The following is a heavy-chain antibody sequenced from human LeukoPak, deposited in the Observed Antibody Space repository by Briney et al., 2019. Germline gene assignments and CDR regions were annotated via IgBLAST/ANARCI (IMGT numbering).Heavy chain of an antibody. CDR3: ARGLRFIQGPGYYYMDV. J-gene: IGHJ6*03. CDR2: IYTSGST. V-gene: IGHV4-4*07. CDR1: SGSISSYY. D-gene: IGHD3-16*02. Sequence: SETLSLTCTVSSGSISSYYWSWIRQPAGKGLEWIGRIYTSGSTNYNPSLKSRVTISADTSKNQFSLNLGSVTAADTAIYYCARGLRFIQGPGYYYMDVWGKGTTVTVSS.